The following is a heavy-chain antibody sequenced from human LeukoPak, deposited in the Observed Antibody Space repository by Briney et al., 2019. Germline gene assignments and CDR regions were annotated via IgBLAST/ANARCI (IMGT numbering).Heavy chain of an antibody. CDR1: GFTFSSYA. CDR3: ASQPGY. CDR2: ISSNGGST. V-gene: IGHV3-64*01. Sequence: GRSLRLSCAASGFTFSSYAMHWVRQAPGKGLEYVSAISSNGGSTYYANSVKGRFTISRDNSKNTLYLQMGSLRAEDMAVYYCASQPGYWGQGTLVTVSS. J-gene: IGHJ4*02.